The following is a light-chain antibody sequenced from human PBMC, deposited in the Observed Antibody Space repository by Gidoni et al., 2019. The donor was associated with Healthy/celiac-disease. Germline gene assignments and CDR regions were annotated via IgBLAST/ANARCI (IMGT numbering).Light chain of an antibody. CDR1: SSDVGGYNY. J-gene: IGLJ1*01. CDR2: EVS. Sequence: QSALTQPASVSGAPGQPITVSCTGTSSDVGGYNYVSWYQQQPGKAPKLMIYEVSNRPSGVTNRFSGSKSGSTASLPISGLQAEDEADYYCSSYTSSSTLGVLGTGTTVPVL. V-gene: IGLV2-14*01. CDR3: SSYTSSSTLGV.